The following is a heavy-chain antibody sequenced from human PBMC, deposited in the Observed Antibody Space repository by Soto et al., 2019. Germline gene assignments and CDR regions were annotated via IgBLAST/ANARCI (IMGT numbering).Heavy chain of an antibody. CDR3: AWDNWGRFRTDH. CDR2: IKSKGGGETK. Sequence: EVQLVESGGGLVKPGDFLRLSCAVSGLKFSDAWMNWVRQAPGKGLEWVGRIKSKGGGETKDYAAPVKGRFVISRDDSRDTLYLQMNSLKIDDAVVYYCAWDNWGRFRTDHWGQVTLDTVS. CDR1: GLKFSDAW. J-gene: IGHJ4*02. D-gene: IGHD7-27*01. V-gene: IGHV3-15*07.